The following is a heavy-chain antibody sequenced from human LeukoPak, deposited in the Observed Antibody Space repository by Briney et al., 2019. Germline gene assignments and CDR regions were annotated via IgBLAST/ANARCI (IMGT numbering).Heavy chain of an antibody. J-gene: IGHJ6*02. CDR3: ARSLLWFGELFYGMDV. D-gene: IGHD3-10*01. V-gene: IGHV3-33*01. CDR1: GFTFSSYG. CDR2: IWYDGSNK. Sequence: PGRSLRLSCAASGFTFSSYGMHWVRQAPGKGLEWVAVIWYDGSNKYYADSVKGRFTTSRDNSKNTLYLQMNSLRAEDTAVYYCARSLLWFGELFYGMDVWGQGTTVTVSS.